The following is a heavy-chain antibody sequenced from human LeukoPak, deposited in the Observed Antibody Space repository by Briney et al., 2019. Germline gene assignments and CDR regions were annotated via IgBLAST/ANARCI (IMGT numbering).Heavy chain of an antibody. CDR1: GGSINTRTYY. CDR3: ARESDRYCSNTSSPNWYDP. J-gene: IGHJ5*02. D-gene: IGHD2-2*01. CDR2: ISYSGST. Sequence: SETLSLTCTVSGGSINTRTYYWGWIRQPPGKGLEWIGTISYSGSTYYNPSLKSPVTISLDASKNQFSLRLSSVTAADTAVYYCARESDRYCSNTSSPNWYDPWGQGTLVTVSS. V-gene: IGHV4-39*07.